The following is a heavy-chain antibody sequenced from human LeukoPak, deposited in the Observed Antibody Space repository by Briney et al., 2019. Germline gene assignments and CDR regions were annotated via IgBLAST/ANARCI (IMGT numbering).Heavy chain of an antibody. J-gene: IGHJ3*02. D-gene: IGHD5-24*01. CDR1: GFTFDDYG. CDR2: INWNGGST. V-gene: IGHV3-20*04. Sequence: PGGSLRLSCAASGFTFDDYGKSWVRRAPGKGLEWVSGINWNGGSTGYADSVKGRLTISRDNAKNSLYLQMNSLRAEDTALYYCARGARDGYSGAFDIWGQGTMVTVSS. CDR3: ARGARDGYSGAFDI.